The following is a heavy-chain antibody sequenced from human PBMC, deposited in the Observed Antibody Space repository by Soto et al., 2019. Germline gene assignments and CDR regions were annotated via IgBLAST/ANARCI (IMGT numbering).Heavy chain of an antibody. Sequence: PGESLKISCTGSGYSFSTYWIAWVRQMPGKGLEWMGIIYPGDSDTRYSPSFQGQVTISADTSTKTAYLQWSSLKASDTAMYYCARQHGYDFDYYYGMDVWGQGTTVTVSS. J-gene: IGHJ6*02. D-gene: IGHD5-12*01. V-gene: IGHV5-51*01. CDR1: GYSFSTYW. CDR3: ARQHGYDFDYYYGMDV. CDR2: IYPGDSDT.